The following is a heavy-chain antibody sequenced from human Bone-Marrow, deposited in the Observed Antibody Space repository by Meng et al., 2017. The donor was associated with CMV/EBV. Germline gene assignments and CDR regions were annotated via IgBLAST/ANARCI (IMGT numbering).Heavy chain of an antibody. CDR3: TTDCTNGVCFT. D-gene: IGHD2-8*01. V-gene: IGHV3-30*04. CDR1: GFTFSNYA. CDR2: VSYDGSNK. Sequence: GESLKISCAASGFTFSNYAIHWVRQAPGKGLEWVAVVSYDGSNKYYADSVKGRFTISRDNSKTSLYLEMNSLRPEDTAVYYCTTDCTNGVCFTRGQGTLVTVSS. J-gene: IGHJ4*02.